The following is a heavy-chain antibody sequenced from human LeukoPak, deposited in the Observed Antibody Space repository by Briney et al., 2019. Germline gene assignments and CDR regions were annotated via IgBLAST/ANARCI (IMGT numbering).Heavy chain of an antibody. D-gene: IGHD3-22*01. V-gene: IGHV4-59*01. J-gene: IGHJ4*02. Sequence: SETLSLTCTVSGGSISSYYWSWIRQPPGKGLEWIGYIYYSGSTNYNPSLKSRVTISVDTSKNQFSLKLSSVTAADTAVYYCARELPKYYDRYLFDYWGQGTLVTVSS. CDR2: IYYSGST. CDR1: GGSISSYY. CDR3: ARELPKYYDRYLFDY.